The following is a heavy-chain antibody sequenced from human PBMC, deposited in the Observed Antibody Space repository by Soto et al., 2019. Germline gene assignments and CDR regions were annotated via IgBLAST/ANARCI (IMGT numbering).Heavy chain of an antibody. CDR3: TRDPRLADF. CDR1: GVTFSDHY. J-gene: IGHJ4*02. CDR2: IDGSGNII. Sequence: GGSLRLSCAASGVTFSDHYMTWIRQAPGKGLEWISYIDGSGNIINYADSVKGRFTISRDNAKNSLYLQMNSLRDEDTAVYYCTRDPRLADFLGQGTLVTVSS. V-gene: IGHV3-11*01.